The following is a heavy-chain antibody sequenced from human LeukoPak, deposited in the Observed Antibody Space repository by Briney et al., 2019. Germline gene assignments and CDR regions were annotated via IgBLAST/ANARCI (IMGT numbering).Heavy chain of an antibody. CDR2: IYYSGST. CDR1: GGSISSYY. V-gene: IGHV4-59*01. Sequence: SETLSLTCTVSGGSISSYYWSWIRQPPGKGLEWIGYIYYSGSTNYNPSLKSRVTIPVDTSKNQFSLKLSSVTAADTAVYYCARAQTHDPGNWFDPWGQGTLVTVSS. CDR3: ARAQTHDPGNWFDP. D-gene: IGHD3-3*01. J-gene: IGHJ5*02.